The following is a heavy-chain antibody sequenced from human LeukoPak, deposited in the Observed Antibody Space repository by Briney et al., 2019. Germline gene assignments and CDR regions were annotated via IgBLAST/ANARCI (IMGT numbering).Heavy chain of an antibody. D-gene: IGHD5-24*01. Sequence: PGGSLRLSCAASGFTFSSYSMNWVRQAPGKGLEWVSSLSSSSSYIYYADSAKGRFTISRDNAKNSLYLQMNSLRAEDTAVYYCARAPGEMATYFDYWGQGTLVTVSS. CDR1: GFTFSSYS. CDR3: ARAPGEMATYFDY. J-gene: IGHJ4*02. CDR2: LSSSSSYI. V-gene: IGHV3-21*01.